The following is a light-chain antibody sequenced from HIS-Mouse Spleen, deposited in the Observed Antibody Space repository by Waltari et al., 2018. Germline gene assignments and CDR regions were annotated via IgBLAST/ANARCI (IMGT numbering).Light chain of an antibody. V-gene: IGLV3-1*01. CDR1: KLGEKY. Sequence: SYELTQPPSVSVSPGQTASITCSGDKLGEKYACWYQQKPGQSPVLVIYQDSKRPSGITERFSGSNSGNTATLTISGTQAMDEADYYCQAWDSSYSVFGGGTKLTVL. CDR3: QAWDSSYSV. CDR2: QDS. J-gene: IGLJ2*01.